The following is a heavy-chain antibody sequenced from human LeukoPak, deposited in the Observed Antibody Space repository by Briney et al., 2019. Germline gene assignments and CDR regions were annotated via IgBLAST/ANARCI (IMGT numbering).Heavy chain of an antibody. CDR1: GGSISSSSYY. Sequence: KPSETLSLICTVSGGSISSSSYYWGWIRQPPGKGLEWIGSIYYSGSTYYNPSLKSRVTISVDTSKNQFSLKLSSVTAADTAVYYCASQYDYVWGSYRSIVGYYFDYWGQGTLVTVSS. CDR3: ASQYDYVWGSYRSIVGYYFDY. D-gene: IGHD3-16*02. V-gene: IGHV4-39*01. J-gene: IGHJ4*02. CDR2: IYYSGST.